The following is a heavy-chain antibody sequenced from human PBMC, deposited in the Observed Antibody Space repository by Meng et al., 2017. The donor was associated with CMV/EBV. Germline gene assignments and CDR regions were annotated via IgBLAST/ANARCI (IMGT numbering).Heavy chain of an antibody. CDR2: ISYVGSNK. CDR1: GFTFSNAW. D-gene: IGHD1-26*01. Sequence: CAASGFTFSNAWMSWVRQAPGKGLEWVAVISYVGSNKYYADSVKGRFTISRDNSKNTLYLQMNSLRAEDTAVYYCARSTSGSYYEFDYWGQGTLVTVSS. CDR3: ARSTSGSYYEFDY. V-gene: IGHV3-30*03. J-gene: IGHJ4*02.